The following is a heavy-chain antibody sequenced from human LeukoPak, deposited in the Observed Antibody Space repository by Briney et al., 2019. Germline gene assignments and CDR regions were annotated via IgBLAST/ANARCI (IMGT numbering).Heavy chain of an antibody. CDR1: GYTFTGYY. CDR2: INPNSGGT. CDR3: ARGGWDSSGYYFDY. V-gene: IGHV1-2*02. D-gene: IGHD3-22*01. Sequence: GASVKVSCKASGYTFTGYYMHWVRQAPGQGLEWMGWINPNSGGTNYAQMFQGRVTMTRDTSISTAYMELSRLRSDDTAVYYCARGGWDSSGYYFDYWGQGTLVTVSS. J-gene: IGHJ4*02.